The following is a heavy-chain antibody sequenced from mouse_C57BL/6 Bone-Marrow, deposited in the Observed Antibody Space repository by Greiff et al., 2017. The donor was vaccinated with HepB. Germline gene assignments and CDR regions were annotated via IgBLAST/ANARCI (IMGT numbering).Heavy chain of an antibody. J-gene: IGHJ2*01. CDR2: INPGSGGT. CDR3: ARVHYYSTPNDFDY. Sequence: QVQLQQSGAELVRPGTSVKVSCKASGYAFTNYLIEWVKQRPGQGLEWIGVINPGSGGTNYNEKFQGKATLTADNSSSTSYMQLSSLTSEDSAVYVCARVHYYSTPNDFDYWGQGTTLTVSS. V-gene: IGHV1-54*01. D-gene: IGHD1-2*01. CDR1: GYAFTNYL.